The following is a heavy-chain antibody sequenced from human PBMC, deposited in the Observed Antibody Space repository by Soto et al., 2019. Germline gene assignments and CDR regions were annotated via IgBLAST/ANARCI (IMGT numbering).Heavy chain of an antibody. CDR3: ARDHLAYYDFWSGTDNWFDP. CDR2: IYHSGST. V-gene: IGHV4-39*02. Sequence: PSETLSLTCTVSGDSIDRSAYYWGWIRQPPGKGLEWIASIYHSGSTYYSPSLKSRVALSVDTSKNHFSLKLSSVTAADTAVYYCARDHLAYYDFWSGTDNWFDPWGQGTLVTVSS. CDR1: GDSIDRSAYY. J-gene: IGHJ5*02. D-gene: IGHD3-3*01.